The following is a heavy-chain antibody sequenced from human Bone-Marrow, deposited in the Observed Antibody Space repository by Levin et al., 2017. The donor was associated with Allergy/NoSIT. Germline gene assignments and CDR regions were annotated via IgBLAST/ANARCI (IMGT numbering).Heavy chain of an antibody. V-gene: IGHV4-59*01. Sequence: PGGSLRLSCTVSGGSMSGYYWSWNRQPPGKGLEWVGSIYYTGSTNYNPALKSRITISLDTSRSQFSLRLSSVTAADTAVYYCAKGRVPYQWGQGTLVTVSS. CDR2: IYYTGST. D-gene: IGHD2-2*01. CDR3: AKGRVPYQ. CDR1: GGSMSGYY. J-gene: IGHJ4*02.